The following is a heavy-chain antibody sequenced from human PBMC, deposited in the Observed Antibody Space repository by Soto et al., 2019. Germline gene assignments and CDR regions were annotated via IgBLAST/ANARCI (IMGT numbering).Heavy chain of an antibody. CDR2: IWYHGTTK. J-gene: IGHJ5*02. Sequence: GGSLRLSCEVSGFSLSGYVMHWVRQAPGKGLEWVAVIWYHGTTKNYADSVKGRFTISRDTSKNTVYLQMDSLKVEDTAVYYCARDVDRTSHLNWFDPWGQAVMVTVSS. CDR1: GFSLSGYV. D-gene: IGHD5-12*01. CDR3: ARDVDRTSHLNWFDP. V-gene: IGHV3-33*01.